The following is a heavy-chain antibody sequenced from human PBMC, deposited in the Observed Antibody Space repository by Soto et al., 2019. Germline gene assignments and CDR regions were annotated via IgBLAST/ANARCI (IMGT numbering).Heavy chain of an antibody. CDR2: ISYDGSNK. D-gene: IGHD3-22*01. Sequence: QVQLVESGGGVVQPGRSLRLSCAASGFTFSSYAMHWVRQAPGKGLEWVAVISYDGSNKYYADSVKGRFTISRDNSKNTLYLQMNSLRAEDTAVYYCARGATMIVVLDYYFDYWGQGTLVTVSS. V-gene: IGHV3-30-3*01. J-gene: IGHJ4*02. CDR3: ARGATMIVVLDYYFDY. CDR1: GFTFSSYA.